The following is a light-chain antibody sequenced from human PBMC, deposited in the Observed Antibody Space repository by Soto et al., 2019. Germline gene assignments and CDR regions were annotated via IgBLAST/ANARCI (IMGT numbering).Light chain of an antibody. V-gene: IGLV2-14*03. CDR3: SSYTVSSTYV. J-gene: IGLJ1*01. Sequence: QSALTQPASVSGSPVQSIAISCTGTSSDVGAYNFVSWYQQHPGRAPKLIIYDVSNRLSGVSNRFSGSKSGNTASLTISGLQAEDEADYYCSSYTVSSTYVFGGGTKLTVL. CDR2: DVS. CDR1: SSDVGAYNF.